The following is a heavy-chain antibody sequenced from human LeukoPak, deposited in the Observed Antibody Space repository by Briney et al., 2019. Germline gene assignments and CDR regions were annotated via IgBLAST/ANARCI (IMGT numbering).Heavy chain of an antibody. CDR1: GGSISSYY. Sequence: SSETLSLTCTVSGGSISSYYWSWIRQPAGKGLEWIGRIYTSGSTNYNPSLKSRVTMSVDTSKNQFSLKLSSVTAADTAVYYCARVGLVRGAPDYYFDYWGQGTLVTVSS. D-gene: IGHD3-10*01. CDR2: IYTSGST. V-gene: IGHV4-4*07. CDR3: ARVGLVRGAPDYYFDY. J-gene: IGHJ4*02.